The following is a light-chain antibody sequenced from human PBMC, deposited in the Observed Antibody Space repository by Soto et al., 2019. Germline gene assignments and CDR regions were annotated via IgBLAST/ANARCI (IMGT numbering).Light chain of an antibody. V-gene: IGLV2-14*01. Sequence: QSALTQPASVSGSPGQSITISCTGPSSDIGGHNYVSWYRQHPGKAPKLLIYEVSNRPSGVSNRFSGSKSGTTAFLTISGIQAGDEADYYCSSYTSTSAQVFGTGTKLTVL. CDR1: SSDIGGHNY. CDR2: EVS. CDR3: SSYTSTSAQV. J-gene: IGLJ1*01.